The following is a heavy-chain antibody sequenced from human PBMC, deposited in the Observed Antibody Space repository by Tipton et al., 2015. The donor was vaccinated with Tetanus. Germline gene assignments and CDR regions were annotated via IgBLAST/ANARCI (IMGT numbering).Heavy chain of an antibody. CDR3: GRDAGPAGGGSFDY. V-gene: IGHV1-2*02. J-gene: IGHJ4*02. CDR1: GYTFTDYH. Sequence: QVQLVQSGAEVKKPGASVKVSCKPSGYTFTDYHMQWVRQAPGQGLEWMGWIDPKSGDTDFAQKFQGRVTMTRDSSISTVYMELSRLRSEDTAVYYCGRDAGPAGGGSFDYWGQGTLVTVAS. D-gene: IGHD3-10*01. CDR2: IDPKSGDT.